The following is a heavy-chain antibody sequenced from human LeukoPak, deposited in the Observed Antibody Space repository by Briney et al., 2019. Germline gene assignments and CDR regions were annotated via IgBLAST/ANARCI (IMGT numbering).Heavy chain of an antibody. D-gene: IGHD3-22*01. CDR3: AKGSGGYRPYYFDY. V-gene: IGHV3-23*01. CDR1: GFTFNNYA. J-gene: IGHJ4*02. CDR2: IGGGGITT. Sequence: PGGSLRLSCTTSGFTFNNYAMGWVRQAPGKGLDWFSAIGGGGITTYYADSVKGRFTISRDNSKDTLYLQMDSLRAEDTAVYYCAKGSGGYRPYYFDYWGQGTLVAVSS.